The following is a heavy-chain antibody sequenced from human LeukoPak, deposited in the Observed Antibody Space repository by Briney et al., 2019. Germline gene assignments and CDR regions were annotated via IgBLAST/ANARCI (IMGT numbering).Heavy chain of an antibody. D-gene: IGHD3-10*01. Sequence: GASVKVSCKASGYTFTGYYMHWVRQAPGQGLEWMGWINPNSGGTNYAQKFQGRVTMTRDTSISTAYMELSRLRSDDTAVYYCARAVKATMVRGVIIYYYYMDVWGKGTTVTISS. J-gene: IGHJ6*03. V-gene: IGHV1-2*02. CDR2: INPNSGGT. CDR1: GYTFTGYY. CDR3: ARAVKATMVRGVIIYYYYMDV.